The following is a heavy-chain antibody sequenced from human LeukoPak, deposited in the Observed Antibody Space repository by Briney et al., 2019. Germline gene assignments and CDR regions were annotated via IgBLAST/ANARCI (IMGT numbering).Heavy chain of an antibody. V-gene: IGHV3-72*01. J-gene: IGHJ3*02. CDR2: IRKKNAGYTT. D-gene: IGHD3-16*01. CDR3: TRDGGEGDYTAFDI. Sequence: GGSLRLSCAASGFIFSAYIMDWVRQAPGKGLEGIGRIRKKNAGYTTEYAASVKGRFVISRDDSKDSMFLQMYSLETEDTAVYFCTRDGGEGDYTAFDIWGQGTMVTVSS. CDR1: GFIFSAYI.